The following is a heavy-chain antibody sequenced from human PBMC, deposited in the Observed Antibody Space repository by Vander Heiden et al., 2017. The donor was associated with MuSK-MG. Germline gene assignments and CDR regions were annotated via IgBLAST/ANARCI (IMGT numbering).Heavy chain of an antibody. CDR3: ASSRTERYFDY. CDR2: INHSGST. J-gene: IGHJ4*02. Sequence: VQLQQWGAGLLKPSETLSLTCAVDGGSFSGYYWSWIRRPPGKGLEWIGEINHSGSTHYNPSLKSRVTISVDTSKNQFSLKLSSVTAADTAVYYCASSRTERYFDYWGQGTLVTVSS. D-gene: IGHD6-25*01. CDR1: GGSFSGYY. V-gene: IGHV4-34*01.